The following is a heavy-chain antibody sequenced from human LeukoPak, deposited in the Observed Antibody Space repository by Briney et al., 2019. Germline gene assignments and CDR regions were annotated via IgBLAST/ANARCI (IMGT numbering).Heavy chain of an antibody. CDR2: ISSSSSTI. V-gene: IGHV3-48*04. D-gene: IGHD3-16*01. CDR1: GFTFSSYS. Sequence: GGSLRLSCAASGFTFSSYSMNWVRQAPGKGLEWVSYISSSSSTIYYADSVKGRFTISRDNAKNSLYLQMNSLRAEDTAVYYCARDPGWGPGNAFDIWGQGTMVTVSS. J-gene: IGHJ3*02. CDR3: ARDPGWGPGNAFDI.